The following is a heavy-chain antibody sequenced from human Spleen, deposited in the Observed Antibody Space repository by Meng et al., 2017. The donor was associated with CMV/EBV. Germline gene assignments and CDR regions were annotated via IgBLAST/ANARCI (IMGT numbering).Heavy chain of an antibody. V-gene: IGHV3-48*04. Sequence: GESLKISCAFSGFNFTDHGMHWVRQAPGKGLEWVSYISSSGSTIYYADSVKGRFTISRDNAKNSLYLQMNSLRAEDTAVYYCARKQTPSITGTTCGFDIWGQGTMVTVSS. D-gene: IGHD1-7*01. CDR2: ISSSGSTI. CDR3: ARKQTPSITGTTCGFDI. CDR1: GFNFTDHG. J-gene: IGHJ3*02.